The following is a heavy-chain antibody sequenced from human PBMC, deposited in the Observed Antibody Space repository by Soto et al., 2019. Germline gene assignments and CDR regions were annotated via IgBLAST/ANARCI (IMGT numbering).Heavy chain of an antibody. CDR3: ARHFPKFDY. CDR1: GVSISSYY. Sequence: PSETLPLTCSVSGVSISSYYWSWIRQPPGKGLEWIGYIYYSGSTNYNPSLKSRVTISVDTSKNQFSLKLSSVTAADTAVYYCARHFPKFDYGGQGTLVTVAS. V-gene: IGHV4-59*01. D-gene: IGHD3-3*02. J-gene: IGHJ4*02. CDR2: IYYSGST.